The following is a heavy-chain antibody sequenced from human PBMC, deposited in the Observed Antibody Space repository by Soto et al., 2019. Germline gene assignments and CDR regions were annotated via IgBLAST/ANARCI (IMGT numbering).Heavy chain of an antibody. CDR3: ARVATTGTPYYYYYGMDV. V-gene: IGHV1-69*06. D-gene: IGHD1-1*01. Sequence: SVKVSCKASGGTFSSYAISWVRQAPGQGLEWMGGIIPIFGTANYAQKFQGRVTITADKSTSTAYMELSSLRSEDTAVYYCARVATTGTPYYYYYGMDVWGQGTTVTVSS. CDR2: IIPIFGTA. J-gene: IGHJ6*02. CDR1: GGTFSSYA.